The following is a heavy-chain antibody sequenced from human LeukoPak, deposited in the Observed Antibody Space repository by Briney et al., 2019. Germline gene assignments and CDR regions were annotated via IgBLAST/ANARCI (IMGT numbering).Heavy chain of an antibody. J-gene: IGHJ4*02. CDR1: GGSISSSSYY. Sequence: SETLSLTCTVSGGSISSSSYYWGWIRQPPGKGLEWIGSIYYSGSTYYNLSLKSRVTISVDTSKNQFSLKLSSVTAADTAVYYCASRSTGTDPLLYFDYWGQGTLVTVSS. CDR3: ASRSTGTDPLLYFDY. CDR2: IYYSGST. D-gene: IGHD2-8*02. V-gene: IGHV4-39*01.